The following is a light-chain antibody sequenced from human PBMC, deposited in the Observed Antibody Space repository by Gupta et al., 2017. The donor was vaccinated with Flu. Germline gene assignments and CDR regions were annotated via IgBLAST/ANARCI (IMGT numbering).Light chain of an antibody. V-gene: IGKV3-20*01. CDR1: QSVTSTN. Sequence: EIVLTQSPGTLSLSPGERATLSCRASQSVTSTNFAWYQQKPGQAPRLLIYGASSRATGIPDRFSGSGSVTDFTLTISRLEPEDFAVYYCQQNGSSPGTFGQGTKLEIK. CDR2: GAS. J-gene: IGKJ2*01. CDR3: QQNGSSPGT.